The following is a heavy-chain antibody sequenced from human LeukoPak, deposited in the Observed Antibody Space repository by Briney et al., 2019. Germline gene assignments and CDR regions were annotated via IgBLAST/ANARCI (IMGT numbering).Heavy chain of an antibody. V-gene: IGHV3-66*01. D-gene: IGHD6-19*01. CDR3: AKVGAVAAVEN. CDR1: GFTVSSKY. Sequence: GGSLRLSCAASGFTVSSKYMSWVRQAPGKGLEWVSVIYTGETTYYADSVKGRFTVSRDNSKNTLYLQMDGLRAEDTAVYYCAKVGAVAAVENWGQGTLVTVSS. J-gene: IGHJ4*02. CDR2: IYTGETT.